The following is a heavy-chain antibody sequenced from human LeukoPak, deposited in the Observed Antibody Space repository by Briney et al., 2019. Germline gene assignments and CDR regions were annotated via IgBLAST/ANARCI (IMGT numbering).Heavy chain of an antibody. V-gene: IGHV3-74*01. CDR1: GFTFSSYW. D-gene: IGHD2-21*02. CDR2: INSDGSST. CDR3: AKDLTVVTANGAFDI. Sequence: GGSLRLSCAASGFTFSSYWMHWVRQAPGKGLVWVSRINSDGSSTSYADSAKGRFTISRDNAKNTLYLQMNSLRAEDTAVYYCAKDLTVVTANGAFDIWGQGTMVTVSS. J-gene: IGHJ3*02.